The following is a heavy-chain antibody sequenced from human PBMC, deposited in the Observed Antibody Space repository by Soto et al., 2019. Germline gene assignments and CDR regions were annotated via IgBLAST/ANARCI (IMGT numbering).Heavy chain of an antibody. CDR1: GDSITSNSYF. D-gene: IGHD4-17*01. Sequence: SETLSLTCTVSGDSITSNSYFWAWIRQPPGKGLEWIGSIYYSGTTYYNPSLKSRVTISVDRSKDQFSLKLTSVTAADTAVYYCARAHYGDYGYGMDVWSQGTPVTVSS. CDR3: ARAHYGDYGYGMDV. V-gene: IGHV4-39*07. CDR2: IYYSGTT. J-gene: IGHJ6*02.